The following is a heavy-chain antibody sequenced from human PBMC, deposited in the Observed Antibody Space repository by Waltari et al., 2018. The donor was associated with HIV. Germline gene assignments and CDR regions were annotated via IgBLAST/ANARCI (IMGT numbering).Heavy chain of an antibody. CDR2: IIPIFGTA. D-gene: IGHD1-26*01. V-gene: IGHV1-69*06. J-gene: IGHJ4*02. CDR3: ARGPSLGATRN. CDR1: GGTFSSDA. Sequence: QVQLVQSGAAVKKPGSSVQVSCKASGGTFSSDAISWGRQAPGQGLEWMGGIIPIFGTANYAQKFQGRVTITADKSTSTAYMELSSLRSEDTAVYYCARGPSLGATRNWGQGTLVTVSS.